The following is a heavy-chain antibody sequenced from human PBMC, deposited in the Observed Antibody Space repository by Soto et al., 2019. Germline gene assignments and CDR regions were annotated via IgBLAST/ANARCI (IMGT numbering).Heavy chain of an antibody. CDR2: INHSGST. V-gene: IGHV4-34*01. Sequence: QVQLQQWGAGLLKPSETLSLTCAVYGGSFSGYYWSWIRQPPGKGREWVGAINHSGSTNYNPSLRGGVTISVDTSKNQFPLKLSSVTAADTAVYYCARGHLYDFWSGYLVGWFDPWGQGTLVTVSS. D-gene: IGHD3-3*01. CDR1: GGSFSGYY. CDR3: ARGHLYDFWSGYLVGWFDP. J-gene: IGHJ5*02.